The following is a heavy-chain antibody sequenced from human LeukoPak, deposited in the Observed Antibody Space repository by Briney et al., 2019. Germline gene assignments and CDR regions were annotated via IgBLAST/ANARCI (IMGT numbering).Heavy chain of an antibody. D-gene: IGHD4-17*01. J-gene: IGHJ6*02. CDR3: ARVRTVFYYYGMDV. CDR2: MNPNSGNT. Sequence: ASVKVSCKASGYTFTSYDINWVRQATGQGLEWMGWMNPNSGNTGYAQKFQGRVTMTRNTSISTAYMELGSLRSEDTAVYYCARVRTVFYYYGMDVWGQGTTVTVSS. CDR1: GYTFTSYD. V-gene: IGHV1-8*01.